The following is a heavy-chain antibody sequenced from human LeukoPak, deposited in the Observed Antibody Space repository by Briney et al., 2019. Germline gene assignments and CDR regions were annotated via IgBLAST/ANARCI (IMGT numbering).Heavy chain of an antibody. Sequence: GGSLRLSCAASGFTFDEYAMHWVRQPPGKGLEWVSGICWSRYIIEYADSVRGRFTISRDNAKNSLFLQMNSLRAEDSAMYYCVRDHVGGSCVDCPLGDAFDTWGQGTMITVSS. CDR1: GFTFDEYA. D-gene: IGHD2-15*01. CDR2: ICWSRYII. V-gene: IGHV3-9*01. J-gene: IGHJ3*02. CDR3: VRDHVGGSCVDCPLGDAFDT.